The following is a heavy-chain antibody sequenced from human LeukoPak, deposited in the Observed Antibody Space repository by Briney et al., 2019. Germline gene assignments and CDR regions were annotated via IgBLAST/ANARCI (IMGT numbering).Heavy chain of an antibody. CDR3: ARGRPYSSSWYAYKFDY. CDR2: INHSGST. V-gene: IGHV4-34*01. D-gene: IGHD6-13*01. J-gene: IGHJ4*02. Sequence: SETLSLTCAVYGGSFSGYYWSWIRQPPGKGLEWIGEINHSGSTNYNPSLKSRVTISVDTSKNQFSLKLSSVTAADTAVYYCARGRPYSSSWYAYKFDYWGQGTLVTVSS. CDR1: GGSFSGYY.